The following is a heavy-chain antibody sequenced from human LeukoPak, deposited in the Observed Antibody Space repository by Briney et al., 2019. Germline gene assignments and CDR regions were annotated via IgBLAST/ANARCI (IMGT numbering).Heavy chain of an antibody. V-gene: IGHV3-33*01. CDR2: IWYDGSNK. CDR3: ASLCSSTSCYGIDY. J-gene: IGHJ4*02. Sequence: PGGSLRLSCAASGFTFSSYGMHWVRQAPGKGLEWVAVIWYDGSNKYYADSVKGRFTISRDNSKNTLYLQMNSLRAEDTAVYYCASLCSSTSCYGIDYWGQGTLVTVSS. CDR1: GFTFSSYG. D-gene: IGHD2-2*01.